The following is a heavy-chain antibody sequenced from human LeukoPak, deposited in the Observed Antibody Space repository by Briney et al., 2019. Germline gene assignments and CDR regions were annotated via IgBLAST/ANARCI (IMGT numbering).Heavy chain of an antibody. Sequence: GGSLRLSCAASGFTFSSYAMSWVRQAPGKGLGWVSAISGSGGSTYYADSVKGRFTISRDNSKNTLYLQMNSLRAEDTAVYYCAKVGDFYGDYVGYFDYWGQGALVTVSS. CDR1: GFTFSSYA. D-gene: IGHD4-17*01. CDR3: AKVGDFYGDYVGYFDY. CDR2: ISGSGGST. J-gene: IGHJ4*02. V-gene: IGHV3-23*01.